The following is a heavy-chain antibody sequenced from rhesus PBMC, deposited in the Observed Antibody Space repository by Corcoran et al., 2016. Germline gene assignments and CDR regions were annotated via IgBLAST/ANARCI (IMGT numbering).Heavy chain of an antibody. J-gene: IGHJ2*01. V-gene: IGHV4-65*01. CDR1: GGSISSSHW. CDR3: ASPPINYYESGYYWYFDI. Sequence: QVQLQESGPGLVKPSEPLSLTCAVSGGSISSSHWWSWFRQPPGYGLALIGYINGSSSSTYYNPSRKSRVTDSTDTAKNQFSLKVSAVTAAETAVDYCASPPINYYESGYYWYFDIWGPGTPITISS. D-gene: IGHD3-28*01. CDR2: INGSSSST.